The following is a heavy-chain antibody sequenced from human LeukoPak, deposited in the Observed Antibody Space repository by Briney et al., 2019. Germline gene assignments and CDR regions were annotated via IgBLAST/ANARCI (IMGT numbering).Heavy chain of an antibody. CDR1: GFTFSSYW. Sequence: PGGSLRLSCAASGFTFSSYWMSWVRQAPGKGLEWVADIKQDGSEKYYVDSVEGRFTTSRDNAKNSFYLQMNSLRAEDTAVYYCARNRGFDQRDYWGQGTLVTVSS. V-gene: IGHV3-7*03. CDR2: IKQDGSEK. J-gene: IGHJ4*02. D-gene: IGHD3-10*01. CDR3: ARNRGFDQRDY.